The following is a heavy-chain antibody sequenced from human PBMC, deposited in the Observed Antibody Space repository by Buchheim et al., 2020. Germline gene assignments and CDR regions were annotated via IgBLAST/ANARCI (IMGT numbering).Heavy chain of an antibody. Sequence: QVQLVESGGGVVQPGRSLRLSCAASGFTFSSYGMHWVRQAPGKGLEWVAGIWYDGSNKYYADSVKGRFTISRDNSKNTLYLQMNSLRAEDTAVYYCARDRDLSLEWLLDFDYWGQGTL. CDR3: ARDRDLSLEWLLDFDY. CDR2: IWYDGSNK. V-gene: IGHV3-33*01. J-gene: IGHJ4*02. CDR1: GFTFSSYG. D-gene: IGHD3-3*01.